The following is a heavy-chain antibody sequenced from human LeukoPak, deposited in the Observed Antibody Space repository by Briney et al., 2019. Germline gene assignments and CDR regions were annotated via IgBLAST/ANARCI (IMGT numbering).Heavy chain of an antibody. Sequence: PGGSLRLSCAASGFTFSSYAMSWVRQAPGKGLEWVSYISSSGSTIYYADSVKGRFTISRDNAKNSLYLQMIGLRAEDTAVYYCARETVDRYLGQNWFDPWGQGTLVTVSS. V-gene: IGHV3-48*04. J-gene: IGHJ5*02. D-gene: IGHD2-21*02. CDR2: ISSSGSTI. CDR1: GFTFSSYA. CDR3: ARETVDRYLGQNWFDP.